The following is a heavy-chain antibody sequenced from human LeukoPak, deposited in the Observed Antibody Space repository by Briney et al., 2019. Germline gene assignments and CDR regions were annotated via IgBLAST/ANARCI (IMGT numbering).Heavy chain of an antibody. CDR3: VKGGGGFNPFDS. CDR2: IHHSGGAT. Sequence: GGSLRLSCAASGFNFGAYAMNWVRQAPGKGLEWVSVIHHSGGATYNADSVKGRFTISRDNSKNTLYLQMNGLRVEDTAVYYCVKGGGGFNPFDSWGQGTLVTVSS. V-gene: IGHV3-23*01. J-gene: IGHJ5*01. D-gene: IGHD2-15*01. CDR1: GFNFGAYA.